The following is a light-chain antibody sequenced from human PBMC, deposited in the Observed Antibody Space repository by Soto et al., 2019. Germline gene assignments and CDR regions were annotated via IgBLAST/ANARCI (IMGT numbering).Light chain of an antibody. CDR1: QSVSSY. CDR3: QQRSNLT. J-gene: IGKJ1*01. CDR2: DAS. V-gene: IGKV3-11*01. Sequence: EIVLTQSPATLSLSPGERAPLSCRASQSVSSYLAWYQQKPGQAPRLLIYDASNRATGIPARFSGSGSGTDFTLTISSLEPEDFAVYYCQQRSNLTFGQGTKVEIK.